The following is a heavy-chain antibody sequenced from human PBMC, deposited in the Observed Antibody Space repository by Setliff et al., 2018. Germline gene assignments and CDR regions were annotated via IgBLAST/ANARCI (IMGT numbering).Heavy chain of an antibody. D-gene: IGHD3-22*01. V-gene: IGHV1-8*01. Sequence: EASVKVSCKASGYTFTSYDINWVRQATGQGLEWMGWMNPNSGNTGYAQKFQDRVTITRDRSMSTAYMELSSLRSEDTAMYYCASCGSSGYYDHDAFDIWGPGTMVTVSS. J-gene: IGHJ3*02. CDR1: GYTFTSYD. CDR2: MNPNSGNT. CDR3: ASCGSSGYYDHDAFDI.